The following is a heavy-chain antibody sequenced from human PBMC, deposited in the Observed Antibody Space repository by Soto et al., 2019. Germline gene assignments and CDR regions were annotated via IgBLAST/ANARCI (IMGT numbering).Heavy chain of an antibody. CDR3: AKDSWAIFGVPAGEYYAMDV. CDR1: GFTFENYA. J-gene: IGHJ6*02. Sequence: GGSLRLSCVASGFTFENYAMSWVRQAPGKGLEWVSAISGSGGTTYYSDSMKGRFTISRDNSKNTVYLQMNDLRVEDAAEYFCAKDSWAIFGVPAGEYYAMDVWGQGTTVTVSS. V-gene: IGHV3-23*01. D-gene: IGHD3-3*01. CDR2: ISGSGGTT.